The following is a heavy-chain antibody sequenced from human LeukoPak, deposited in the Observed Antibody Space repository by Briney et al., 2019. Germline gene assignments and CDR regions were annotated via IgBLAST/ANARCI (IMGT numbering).Heavy chain of an antibody. J-gene: IGHJ4*02. D-gene: IGHD5-12*01. Sequence: SETLSLICTVSGGSISSYYWSWIRQPPGKGLEWIGYIYYSGSTNYNPSLKSRVTISADTSKNQFSLKLSSVTAADTAVYYCARGDSGYGFYFDYWGQGTLVTVSS. CDR3: ARGDSGYGFYFDY. CDR2: IYYSGST. V-gene: IGHV4-59*01. CDR1: GGSISSYY.